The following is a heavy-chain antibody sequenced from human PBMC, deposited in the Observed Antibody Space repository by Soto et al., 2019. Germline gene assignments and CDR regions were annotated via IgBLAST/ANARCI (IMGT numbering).Heavy chain of an antibody. D-gene: IGHD2-15*01. CDR2: MYWDDDK. Sequence: QITLKESGPALVKPTQTLTLTCTFSGFSLSTRGVGVAWIRPPPGKALEWLALMYWDDDKRYRPSLESRLTITRDASNTQVVLTMTNMDSVDTATYYCAYLHCSGGSCYWFSFSGMDVWGQGTTVTVSS. V-gene: IGHV2-5*02. CDR3: AYLHCSGGSCYWFSFSGMDV. J-gene: IGHJ6*02. CDR1: GFSLSTRGVG.